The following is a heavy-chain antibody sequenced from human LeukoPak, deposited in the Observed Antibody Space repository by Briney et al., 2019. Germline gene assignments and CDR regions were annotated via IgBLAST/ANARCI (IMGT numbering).Heavy chain of an antibody. CDR1: SGSISTSNYY. J-gene: IGHJ5*02. D-gene: IGHD5-24*01. CDR2: IFYSGST. CDR3: ARTYRDGYNLGWFDP. V-gene: IGHV4-39*07. Sequence: PSETLSLTCTVSSGSISTSNYYWGWVRQPPGKALEWIGNIFYSGSTYYSPSLKSRVTISVDTSKNQFSLKLSSVTAADTAVYYCARTYRDGYNLGWFDPWGQGTLVTVSS.